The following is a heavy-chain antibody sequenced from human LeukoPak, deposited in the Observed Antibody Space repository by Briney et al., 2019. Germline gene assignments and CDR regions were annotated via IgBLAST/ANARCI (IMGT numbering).Heavy chain of an antibody. J-gene: IGHJ3*02. D-gene: IGHD2-21*01. CDR3: ARDESGDNDAFDI. Sequence: DSVKGRFTISRGTAKNSLYLQMNSLRVEDTAVYYCARDESGDNDAFDIWGQGTMVTVSS. V-gene: IGHV3-7*01.